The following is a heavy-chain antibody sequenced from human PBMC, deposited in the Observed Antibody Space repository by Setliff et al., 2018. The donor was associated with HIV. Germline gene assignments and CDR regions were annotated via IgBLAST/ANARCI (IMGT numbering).Heavy chain of an antibody. Sequence: PSETLSLTCTVSGGSISSYYWSWIRQPDGKGLEWIGRIYTSGSTNYNPSLKSRVTMSVDTSKNQFSLKLSSVTAADTAVYYCARDGSGSSYYYYYMDVWGKGTTVTVSS. CDR3: ARDGSGSSYYYYYMDV. J-gene: IGHJ6*03. V-gene: IGHV4-4*07. CDR1: GGSISSYY. D-gene: IGHD3-10*01. CDR2: IYTSGST.